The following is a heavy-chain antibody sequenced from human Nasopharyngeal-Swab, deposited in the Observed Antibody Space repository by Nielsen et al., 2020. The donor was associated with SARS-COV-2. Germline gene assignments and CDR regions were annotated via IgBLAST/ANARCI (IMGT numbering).Heavy chain of an antibody. CDR3: ARVRYYYDSSGYYHPRSESGFTDAFDI. CDR1: GYTFTSYA. Sequence: ASVKASCKASGYTFTSYAMHWVRQAPGQRLEWMGWINAGTGNTKYSQKFQGRVTITRDTSASTAYMELSSLRSEDTAVYYCARVRYYYDSSGYYHPRSESGFTDAFDIWGQGTMVTVSS. V-gene: IGHV1-3*01. D-gene: IGHD3-22*01. CDR2: INAGTGNT. J-gene: IGHJ3*02.